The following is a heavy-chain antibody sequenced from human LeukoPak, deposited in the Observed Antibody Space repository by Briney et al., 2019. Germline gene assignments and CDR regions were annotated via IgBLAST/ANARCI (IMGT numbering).Heavy chain of an antibody. CDR3: ATIDGNY. J-gene: IGHJ4*02. CDR2: IYSGRT. D-gene: IGHD5-24*01. CDR1: GGSISRYY. Sequence: SETLSLTCTVSGGSISRYYWSWVRQPPGEGLEWIGDIYSGRTNYIPSLKSRVTISVDTSKNHFSLKLSSVTAADTAVYYCATIDGNYWGQGTLVTVSS. V-gene: IGHV4-59*01.